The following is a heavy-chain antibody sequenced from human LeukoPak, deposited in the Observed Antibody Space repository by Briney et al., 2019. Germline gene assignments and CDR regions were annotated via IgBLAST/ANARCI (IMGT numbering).Heavy chain of an antibody. CDR3: ARAPAWYSSSWYYFDY. D-gene: IGHD6-13*01. CDR1: GFTFSSYS. J-gene: IGHJ4*02. Sequence: GGSLRLSCAASGFTFSSYSMNWVRQAPGKGLEWVSSISSSSSYIYYADSVKGRFTISRDNAKNSLYLQMNSLRAEDTAVYYCARAPAWYSSSWYYFDYWGQGTLVTVPS. V-gene: IGHV3-21*01. CDR2: ISSSSSYI.